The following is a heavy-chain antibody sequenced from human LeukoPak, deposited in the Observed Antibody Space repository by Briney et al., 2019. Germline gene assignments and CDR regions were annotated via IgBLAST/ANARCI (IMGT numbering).Heavy chain of an antibody. CDR2: ISSSSGNI. V-gene: IGHV3-48*04. CDR1: GFTFSSYS. CDR3: AKGTTTVVAPYY. D-gene: IGHD4-23*01. Sequence: GGSLRLSCAASGFTFSSYSMNWVRQAPGKGLEWVSYISSSSGNIYYADSVRGRFTISRDNAKNSLYLQMNSLRAEDTAVYYCAKGTTTVVAPYYWGQGTLVTVSS. J-gene: IGHJ4*02.